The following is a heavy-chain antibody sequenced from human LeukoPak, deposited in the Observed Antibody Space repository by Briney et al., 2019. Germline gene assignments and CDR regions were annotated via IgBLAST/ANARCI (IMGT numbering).Heavy chain of an antibody. V-gene: IGHV3-23*01. CDR2: ISGSGGGT. J-gene: IGHJ4*02. CDR1: GITLSNYG. CDR3: AKRGVVIRVILVGFHKEAYYFDS. Sequence: GGSLRLSCAVSGITLSNYGMIWVRLPPGKGLEWFASISGSGGGTKYADSVKGQFTISRDNPRNTLYLQMNSLRAEDTAVYFCAKRGVVIRVILVGFHKEAYYFDSWGQGALVTVSS. D-gene: IGHD3-22*01.